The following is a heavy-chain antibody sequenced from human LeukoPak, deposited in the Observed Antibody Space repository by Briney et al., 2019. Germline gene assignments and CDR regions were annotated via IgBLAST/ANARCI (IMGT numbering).Heavy chain of an antibody. D-gene: IGHD6-25*01. CDR2: INPNSGDT. CDR3: ATLLSNAAFDY. V-gene: IGHV1-2*02. J-gene: IGHJ4*02. Sequence: VASVKVSCKASGYTFTGFFLHWVRQAPGQGFEWIGWINPNSGDTKYAQRFQGRVTMTRDTSISTAYIELSRLRSDDTAVYYCATLLSNAAFDYWGQGTLVAVSS. CDR1: GYTFTGFF.